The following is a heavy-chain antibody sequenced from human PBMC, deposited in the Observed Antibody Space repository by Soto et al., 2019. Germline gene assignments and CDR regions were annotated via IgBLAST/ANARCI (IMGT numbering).Heavy chain of an antibody. CDR3: TTDLKDSSAYYYSF. Sequence: GGSLRLSCAASGFTFSNSWMNWVRQAPGKGLEWVGRIKTKTDGGTTGYAAPVKGRFTISRDDPKNTLYLQMDSLKTEDTAMYYCTTDLKDSSAYYYSFWGQGTLVTVS. J-gene: IGHJ4*02. D-gene: IGHD3-22*01. CDR1: GFTFSNSW. V-gene: IGHV3-15*07. CDR2: IKTKTDGGTT.